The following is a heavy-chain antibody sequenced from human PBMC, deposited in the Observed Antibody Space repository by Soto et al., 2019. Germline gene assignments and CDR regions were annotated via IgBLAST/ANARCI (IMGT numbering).Heavy chain of an antibody. CDR1: GYTFTGYY. V-gene: IGHV1-2*04. J-gene: IGHJ6*02. D-gene: IGHD3-3*01. CDR3: ARDRYYDFWSGYFGYYYGMDV. CDR2: INPNSGGT. Sequence: ASVKVSCKASGYTFTGYYMHWVRQAPGQGLEWMGWINPNSGGTNYAQKFQGWVTMTRDTSISTACMELSRLRSDDTAVYYCARDRYYDFWSGYFGYYYGMDVWGQGTTVTVSS.